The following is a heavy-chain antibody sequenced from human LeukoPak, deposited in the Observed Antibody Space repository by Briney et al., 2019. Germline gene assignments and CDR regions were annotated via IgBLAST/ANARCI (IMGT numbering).Heavy chain of an antibody. V-gene: IGHV3-7*01. CDR3: ARQSTLEWGYYFDY. CDR2: IKQDGSEK. Sequence: PGGSLRLSCAASRFTFSSYWMSWVRQAPGKGLEWVANIKQDGSEKYYVDSVKGRFTISRDNAKNSLYLQMNSLRAEDTAVYYCARQSTLEWGYYFDYWGQGTLVTVSS. J-gene: IGHJ4*02. CDR1: RFTFSSYW. D-gene: IGHD3-3*01.